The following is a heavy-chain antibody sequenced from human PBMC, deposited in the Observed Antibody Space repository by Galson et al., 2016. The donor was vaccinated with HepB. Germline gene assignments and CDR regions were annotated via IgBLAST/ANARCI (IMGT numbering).Heavy chain of an antibody. V-gene: IGHV1-8*01. Sequence: SVKVSCKASGYTFTSYDINWVRQATGQGLEWMGWMNPNSDNSGYAQRFQGRVTMTRHTSMSTACMELSSLRSDATAVYFCARGRGISYYGFWSGYSLDYWGQGTLVTVSS. CDR1: GYTFTSYD. D-gene: IGHD3-3*01. J-gene: IGHJ4*02. CDR3: ARGRGISYYGFWSGYSLDY. CDR2: MNPNSDNS.